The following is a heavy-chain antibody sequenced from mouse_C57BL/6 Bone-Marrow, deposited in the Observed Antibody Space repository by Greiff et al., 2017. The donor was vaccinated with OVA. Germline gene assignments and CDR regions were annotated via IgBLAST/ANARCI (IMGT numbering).Heavy chain of an antibody. J-gene: IGHJ1*03. Sequence: VMLVESGAELVRPGTSVKVSCKASGYAFTNYLIEWVKQRPGQGLEWIGVINPGSGGTNYNEKFKGKATLTADKSSSTAYMQLSSLTSEDSAVYFCARDWFDVWGTGTTVTVSS. CDR2: INPGSGGT. V-gene: IGHV1-54*01. CDR1: GYAFTNYL. CDR3: ARDWFDV. D-gene: IGHD4-1*01.